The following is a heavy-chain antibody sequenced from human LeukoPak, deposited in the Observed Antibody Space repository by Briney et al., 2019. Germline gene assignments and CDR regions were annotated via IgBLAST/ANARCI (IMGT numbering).Heavy chain of an antibody. CDR2: VYYSGDT. Sequence: PSETLSLTCTVSNASISSYYWSWIRQPPGKRLEWVGYVYYSGDTNYNPSLKSRVTISVDTSKNQFSLKLSSVTAADTAVYYCAKRYCSSTTCYDDRGAFDYWGQGTLVTVSS. J-gene: IGHJ4*02. CDR1: NASISSYY. V-gene: IGHV4-59*08. CDR3: AKRYCSSTTCYDDRGAFDY. D-gene: IGHD2-2*01.